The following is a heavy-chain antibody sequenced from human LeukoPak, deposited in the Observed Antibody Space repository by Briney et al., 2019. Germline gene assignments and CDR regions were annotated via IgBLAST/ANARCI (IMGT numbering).Heavy chain of an antibody. J-gene: IGHJ4*02. D-gene: IGHD4-17*01. V-gene: IGHV4-34*01. CDR2: INHSGST. CDR1: GGSFSGYY. CDR3: ARGLKVTTPFDY. Sequence: SETLSLTCAVYGGSFSGYYWSWIRQPPGKGLEWIGEINHSGSTNYNPSLKSRVTISVDTSKNQFSLKLSSVTAADTAVYYCARGLKVTTPFDYWGQGTLVTASS.